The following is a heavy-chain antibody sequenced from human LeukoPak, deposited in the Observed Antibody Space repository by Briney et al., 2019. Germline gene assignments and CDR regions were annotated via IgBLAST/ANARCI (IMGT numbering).Heavy chain of an antibody. J-gene: IGHJ6*02. Sequence: GGSLRLSCAASGFTFSTYSMNWVRQAPGKGLEWVSSISSSSSYIYYVDSVKGRFTISRDNAKNSLYLQMNSLRAEDTAVYYCARDYSSSSSIYYYYGMDVWGQGTTVTVSS. CDR3: ARDYSSSSSIYYYYGMDV. V-gene: IGHV3-21*01. D-gene: IGHD6-13*01. CDR1: GFTFSTYS. CDR2: ISSSSSYI.